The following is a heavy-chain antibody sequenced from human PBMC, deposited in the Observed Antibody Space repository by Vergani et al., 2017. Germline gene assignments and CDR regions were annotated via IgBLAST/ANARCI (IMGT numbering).Heavy chain of an antibody. CDR1: GGTFSSYA. CDR2: IIPIFGTA. Sequence: QVQMVQSGAEVKKPGSSVKVSCKASGGTFSSYAISWVRQAPGQGLEWMGGIIPIFGTANYAQKFQGRVTITADESTSTAYMELSSLRSEDTAVYYCARVGGSAAAGTFFLDPWGQGTLVAVSS. V-gene: IGHV1-69*01. J-gene: IGHJ5*02. D-gene: IGHD6-13*01. CDR3: ARVGGSAAAGTFFLDP.